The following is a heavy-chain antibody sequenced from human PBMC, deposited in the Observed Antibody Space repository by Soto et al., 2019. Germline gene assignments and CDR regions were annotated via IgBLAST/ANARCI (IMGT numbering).Heavy chain of an antibody. D-gene: IGHD6-19*01. CDR1: GGSISSGGYS. CDR3: ASLRSGWGIDY. V-gene: IGHV4-30-2*01. Sequence: QLQLQESGSGLVKPSQTLSLTCAVSGGSISSGGYSWSWIRQPPGKGLEWIGYIYHSGSTYYNQSLKSRATISVHRTKNQFSRKLSSVTAADTAVYYCASLRSGWGIDYWGKGTLVTVSS. J-gene: IGHJ4*02. CDR2: IYHSGST.